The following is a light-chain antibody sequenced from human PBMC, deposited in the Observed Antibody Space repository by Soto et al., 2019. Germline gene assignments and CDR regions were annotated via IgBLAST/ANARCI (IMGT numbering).Light chain of an antibody. CDR1: SSDVGDYNY. Sequence: QSVLTQPPSASGSPGQSVTISCTGTSSDVGDYNYVSWYQQHPGKAPKVIIYEVSKRPSGVPDRFSGSKSGNTASLTVSGLQADDEAEYYCASFAGRNNYIFGTGTKLTVL. CDR3: ASFAGRNNYI. CDR2: EVS. J-gene: IGLJ1*01. V-gene: IGLV2-8*01.